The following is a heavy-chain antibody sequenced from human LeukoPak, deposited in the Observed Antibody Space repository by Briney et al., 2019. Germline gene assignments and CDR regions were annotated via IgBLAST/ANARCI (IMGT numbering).Heavy chain of an antibody. Sequence: PGGSLRLSCAASGFTFSSYSMNWVRQAPGKGLEWVSSISSSSSYIYYADSVKGRFTISRDNAKNSLYLRMNSLRAEDTAVYYCAREGGRRYIAARGWFDPWGQGTLVTVSS. J-gene: IGHJ5*02. V-gene: IGHV3-21*01. CDR3: AREGGRRYIAARGWFDP. CDR2: ISSSSSYI. D-gene: IGHD6-6*01. CDR1: GFTFSSYS.